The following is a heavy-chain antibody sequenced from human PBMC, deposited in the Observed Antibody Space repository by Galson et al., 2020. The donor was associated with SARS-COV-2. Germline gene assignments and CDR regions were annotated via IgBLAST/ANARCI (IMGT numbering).Heavy chain of an antibody. CDR3: ARGTTVAGTANFDY. J-gene: IGHJ4*02. V-gene: IGHV1-46*01. D-gene: IGHD6-19*01. CDR1: GYTFTSYY. Sequence: ASVKVSCKASGYTFTSYYLHWVRQAPGQGLEWIGIIDPSGGTTRYAQKFQGRVTMTRDTSTSTVYMELSSLRSEDTAVYYCARGTTVAGTANFDYWGQGTLVTVSS. CDR2: IDPSGGTT.